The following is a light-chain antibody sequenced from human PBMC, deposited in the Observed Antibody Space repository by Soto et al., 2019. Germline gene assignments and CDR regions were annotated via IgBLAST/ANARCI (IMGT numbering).Light chain of an antibody. Sequence: QTVLTKPSSVSAAPGQKVTTSCSGSSSNIGNNYVSWYQQLPGAAPRLLIDDDDERPSGIPDRVSGSKSGTSATLAITGLQTGDEADYYCGTWDSSLSAGQIGEGTQLTVL. CDR3: GTWDSSLSAGQ. V-gene: IGLV1-51*01. CDR1: SSNIGNNY. J-gene: IGLJ2*01. CDR2: DDD.